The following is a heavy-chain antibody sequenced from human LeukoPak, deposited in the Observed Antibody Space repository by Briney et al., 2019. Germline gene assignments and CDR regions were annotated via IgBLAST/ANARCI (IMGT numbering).Heavy chain of an antibody. CDR3: AIGAYCSGGSCYSEADAFDI. CDR1: GFTFSSYA. V-gene: IGHV3-23*01. CDR2: ISGSSGST. Sequence: GGSLRLSCAASGFTFSSYAMSWVRQAPGKGLEWVSAISGSSGSTYYADSVKGRFTISRDNSKNTLYLQMNSLRAEDTAVYYCAIGAYCSGGSCYSEADAFDIWGQGTMVTVSS. D-gene: IGHD2-15*01. J-gene: IGHJ3*02.